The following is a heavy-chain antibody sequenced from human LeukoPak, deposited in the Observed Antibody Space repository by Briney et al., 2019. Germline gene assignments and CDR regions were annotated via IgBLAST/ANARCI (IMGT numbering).Heavy chain of an antibody. CDR2: IIPIFGTA. CDR3: ARFSRGIAAAGVDY. D-gene: IGHD6-13*01. CDR1: GGTFSSYA. V-gene: IGHV1-69*06. Sequence: SVKVSCKASGGTFSSYAISWVRQAPGQGLEWMGGIIPIFGTANYAQKFQGRVTITADKSTSTAYMELSSLRSEDTAVYYCARFSRGIAAAGVDYWGQGTLVTVSS. J-gene: IGHJ4*02.